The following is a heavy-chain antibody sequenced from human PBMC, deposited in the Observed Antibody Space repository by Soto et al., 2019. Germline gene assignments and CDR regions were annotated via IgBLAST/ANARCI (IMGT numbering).Heavy chain of an antibody. CDR2: IFHDGST. CDR1: GASISSGSW. V-gene: IGHV4-4*02. CDR3: ARDEYNDSSD. J-gene: IGHJ4*02. D-gene: IGHD1-1*01. Sequence: QVHLQESGPGLVKPSGTLSLTCAVSGASISSGSWWSWVRQPPGKGLEWIGEIFHDGSTNYNPSLTSRVTMSVDKSKNYFSLELTAVTAADTALYYCARDEYNDSSDWGQGTLVTVSS.